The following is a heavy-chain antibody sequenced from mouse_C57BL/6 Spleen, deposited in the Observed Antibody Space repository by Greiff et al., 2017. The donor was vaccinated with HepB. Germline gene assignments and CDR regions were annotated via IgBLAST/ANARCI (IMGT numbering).Heavy chain of an antibody. Sequence: VQRVESGPELVKPGASVKISCKASGYAFSSSWMNWVKQRPGKGLEWIGRIYPGDGDTNYNGKFKGKATLTADKSSSTAYMQLSSLTSEDSAVYFCASHSSGFDYWGQGTTLTVSS. D-gene: IGHD3-2*02. CDR3: ASHSSGFDY. CDR1: GYAFSSSW. J-gene: IGHJ2*01. V-gene: IGHV1-82*01. CDR2: IYPGDGDT.